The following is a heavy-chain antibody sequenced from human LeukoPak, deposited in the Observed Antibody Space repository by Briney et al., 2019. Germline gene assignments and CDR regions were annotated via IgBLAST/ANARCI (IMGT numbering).Heavy chain of an antibody. D-gene: IGHD6-13*01. Sequence: ASVKVSCKASGYTFTSYDINWVRQATGQGLEWMGWMNPNSGNTGYAQKFQGRVTMTRNTSISTAYMELSSLRSEDAAVYYCARRSSSWFSGDWFDPWGQGTLVTVSS. CDR2: MNPNSGNT. CDR3: ARRSSSWFSGDWFDP. V-gene: IGHV1-8*01. CDR1: GYTFTSYD. J-gene: IGHJ5*02.